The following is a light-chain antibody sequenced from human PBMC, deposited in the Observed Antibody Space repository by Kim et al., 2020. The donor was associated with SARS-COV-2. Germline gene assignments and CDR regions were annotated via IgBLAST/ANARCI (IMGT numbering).Light chain of an antibody. CDR3: QQYGDAPRT. J-gene: IGKJ1*01. Sequence: SPGESATLSCRASQSVGSNYLAWYQQKPGRAPRLLIYDASSRATGIPDRFSGSGSGTDFTLTISSLEPEDFAVYYCQQYGDAPRTFGQGTKVDIK. CDR1: QSVGSNY. CDR2: DAS. V-gene: IGKV3-20*01.